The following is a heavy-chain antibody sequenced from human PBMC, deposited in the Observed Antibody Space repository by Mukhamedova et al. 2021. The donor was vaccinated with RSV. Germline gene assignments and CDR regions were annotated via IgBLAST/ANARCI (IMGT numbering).Heavy chain of an antibody. CDR3: ARGGSIAARRAFDS. D-gene: IGHD6-6*01. V-gene: IGHV3-30*01. Sequence: VKGRFTISRDNSKNTLYLQMNSLRAEDTAVYYCARGGSIAARRAFDSWGQGTLVTVSS. J-gene: IGHJ4*02.